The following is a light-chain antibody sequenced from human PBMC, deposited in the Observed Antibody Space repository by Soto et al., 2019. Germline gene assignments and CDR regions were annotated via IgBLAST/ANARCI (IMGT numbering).Light chain of an antibody. CDR2: MAS. J-gene: IGKJ1*01. CDR3: MRPLLSSWT. Sequence: DVVLTQSPLSLPITPGEPASISCRSSQRLLNSNGYNYLDWYLQKPGQSPQLLIYMASNRASGVPDRFSGSVSGTEYTLKISRGEAEEVGVYYFMRPLLSSWTFGQGTKVEIK. CDR1: QRLLNSNGYNY. V-gene: IGKV2-28*01.